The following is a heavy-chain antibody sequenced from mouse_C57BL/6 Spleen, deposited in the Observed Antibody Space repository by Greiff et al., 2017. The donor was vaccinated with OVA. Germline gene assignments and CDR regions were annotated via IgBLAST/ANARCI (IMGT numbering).Heavy chain of an antibody. CDR3: TAGPDY. CDR1: GFNIKDDY. J-gene: IGHJ4*01. V-gene: IGHV14-4*01. CDR2: IDPENGDT. Sequence: EVKVVESGAELVRPGASVKLSCTASGFNIKDDYMHWVKQRPEQGLEWIGWIDPENGDTEYASKFQGKATITADTSSNTAYLQLSSLTSEDTAVYYCTAGPDYWGQGTSVTVSS.